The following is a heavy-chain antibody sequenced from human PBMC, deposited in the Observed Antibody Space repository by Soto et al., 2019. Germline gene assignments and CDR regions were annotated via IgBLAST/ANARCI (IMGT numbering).Heavy chain of an antibody. V-gene: IGHV4-59*01. Sequence: SETLSLTCTVSGGSISSYYWSWIRQPPGKGLEWIGYIYYSGSTNYNPSLKSRVTISVDTSKNQFSLKLSSVTAADTAVYYCARCYGPDAFDIWGQGTMVTVSS. J-gene: IGHJ3*02. CDR3: ARCYGPDAFDI. D-gene: IGHD2-2*01. CDR1: GGSISSYY. CDR2: IYYSGST.